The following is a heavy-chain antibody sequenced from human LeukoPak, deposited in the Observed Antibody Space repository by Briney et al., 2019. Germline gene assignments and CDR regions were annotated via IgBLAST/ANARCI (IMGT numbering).Heavy chain of an antibody. D-gene: IGHD6-19*01. J-gene: IGHJ4*02. V-gene: IGHV4-34*01. CDR1: GGSFSDYY. Sequence: SETLSLTCAVYGGSFSDYYWSWIRQPPGKGLEWIGEINHSGSTNYNPSLKSRVTIPVDTSKNQFSLKLSSVTAADTAVYYCASGGVAGTVDYWGQGTLVTVSS. CDR3: ASGGVAGTVDY. CDR2: INHSGST.